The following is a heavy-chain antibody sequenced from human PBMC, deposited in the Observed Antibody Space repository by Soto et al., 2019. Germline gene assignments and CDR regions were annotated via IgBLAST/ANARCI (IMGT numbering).Heavy chain of an antibody. CDR1: GFTFGTYS. V-gene: IGHV3-48*02. J-gene: IGHJ6*02. D-gene: IGHD3-3*01. CDR3: ARLYYDYV. Sequence: GGSLRLSSAVSGFTFGTYSMNWVRQAAGKGLEWIAYISYDSDTRQYADSVKGRFTISRDNAKNSLYLQMNSLRDEDTAVYYCARLYYDYVWGQGTTVTVSS. CDR2: ISYDSDTR.